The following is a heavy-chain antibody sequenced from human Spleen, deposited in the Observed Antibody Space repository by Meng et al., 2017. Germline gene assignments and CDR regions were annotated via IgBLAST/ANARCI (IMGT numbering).Heavy chain of an antibody. CDR3: VRDFGGWSDL. CDR2: MNREGSIT. J-gene: IGHJ5*02. Sequence: EVQLLESGGGLVQPGGSLRLSCAASGFTVSSHWIHWVRQVPGEGLQWVSRMNREGSITNFAVSVRGRFTISRDNAKNTVYLQMYGLRAEDTAVYYCVRDFGGWSDLWGQGTLVTVSS. V-gene: IGHV3-74*01. D-gene: IGHD3-3*01. CDR1: GFTVSSHW.